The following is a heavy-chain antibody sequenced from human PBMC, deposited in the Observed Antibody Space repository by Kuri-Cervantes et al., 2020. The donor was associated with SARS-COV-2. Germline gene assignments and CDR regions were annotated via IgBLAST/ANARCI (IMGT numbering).Heavy chain of an antibody. CDR1: GYIFTHYF. CDR2: VNSGGGNT. J-gene: IGHJ3*02. V-gene: IGHV1-2*02. CDR3: AGDFLGGQLPPVPFDI. Sequence: ASVKVSCKASGYIFTHYFMHWVRQAPGHGLEGMGAVNSGGGNTNYAQKFQGRVTMTRDTSISTAYMELSRLRSDDTAVYYGAGDFLGGQLPPVPFDIWGQGTMVTVSS. D-gene: IGHD2-2*01.